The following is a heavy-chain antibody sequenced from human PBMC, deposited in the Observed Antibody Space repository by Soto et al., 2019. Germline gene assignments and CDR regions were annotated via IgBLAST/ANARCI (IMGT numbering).Heavy chain of an antibody. J-gene: IGHJ5*02. CDR1: GYTFTSYG. D-gene: IGHD2-8*01. Sequence: QVQLVQSGAEVKKPGASVKVSCKASGYTFTSYGISWVRQAPGQGLEWMGWINAYNGNTNYAQKLQVRVTMTTDTSTTTAHRELRSLRSDATAVYYCASVLPPFDPWGQGTLVTVSS. CDR3: ASVLPPFDP. CDR2: INAYNGNT. V-gene: IGHV1-18*01.